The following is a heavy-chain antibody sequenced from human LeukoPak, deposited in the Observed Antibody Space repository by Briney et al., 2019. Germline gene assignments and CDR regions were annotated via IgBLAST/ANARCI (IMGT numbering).Heavy chain of an antibody. J-gene: IGHJ6*03. CDR2: IIPIFGTA. V-gene: IGHV1-69*13. D-gene: IGHD3-3*01. Sequence: SSVKVSCKASGGTFSSYAISWVRQAPGQGLEWMGGIIPIFGTANYAQKFQGRVTITADESTSTAYMELSSLRSEDTAVYYCARGVLLEWLLFGFYYYMDVWGKGTTVTVSS. CDR1: GGTFSSYA. CDR3: ARGVLLEWLLFGFYYYMDV.